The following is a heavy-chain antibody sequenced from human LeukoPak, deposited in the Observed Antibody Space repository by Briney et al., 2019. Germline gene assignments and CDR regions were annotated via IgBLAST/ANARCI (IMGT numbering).Heavy chain of an antibody. Sequence: GGSLRLSCAAPGFTFSSYVMSWVRQAPGKGLEWVSSISGSGGSTYYADSVKGRFTISRDNSKNTLYLQMNSLRAEDTAVYYCARDWDYVGDYWGQGTLVTVSS. CDR2: ISGSGGST. J-gene: IGHJ4*02. V-gene: IGHV3-23*01. CDR3: ARDWDYVGDY. CDR1: GFTFSSYV. D-gene: IGHD4-23*01.